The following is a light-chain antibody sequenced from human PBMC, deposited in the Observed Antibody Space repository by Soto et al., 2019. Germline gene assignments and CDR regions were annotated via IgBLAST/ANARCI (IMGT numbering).Light chain of an antibody. V-gene: IGLV2-8*01. J-gene: IGLJ1*01. Sequence: QSALTQPPSASGSPGQSATISCTATSRDAGGYNYVSWYQQYPGKVPKLMVYEVNKPPSGVPDRFSGSKSGNTASLTVSGLQAEDEADYYCTSYAGGNNVFGTGTKLTVL. CDR3: TSYAGGNNV. CDR1: SRDAGGYNY. CDR2: EVN.